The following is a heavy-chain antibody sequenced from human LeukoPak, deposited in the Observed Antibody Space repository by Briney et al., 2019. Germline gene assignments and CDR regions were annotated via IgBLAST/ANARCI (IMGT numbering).Heavy chain of an antibody. Sequence: GSLGLSCAASGFTVSSNYMSWVRQAPGKRLEWVSVIYSGGSTYYADSVKGRFTISRDNSKNTLYLQMNGLRAEDTAVYYCARDPREESGMDVWGQGTTVTVSS. CDR1: GFTVSSNY. D-gene: IGHD2/OR15-2a*01. V-gene: IGHV3-66*01. J-gene: IGHJ6*02. CDR2: IYSGGST. CDR3: ARDPREESGMDV.